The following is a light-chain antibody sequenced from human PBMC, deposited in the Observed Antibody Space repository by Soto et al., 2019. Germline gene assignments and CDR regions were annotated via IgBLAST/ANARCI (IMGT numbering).Light chain of an antibody. Sequence: DIQMTQSPSTLSASVGDRVTITCRASQSFSSWLAWYQQKPGKAPKLLIYEAFSLESGVPSRFSGSGSGTEFTLTISSLQPDDFATYYCQQYDSYPWTFGQGTKVEIK. CDR2: EAF. V-gene: IGKV1-5*03. CDR3: QQYDSYPWT. CDR1: QSFSSW. J-gene: IGKJ1*01.